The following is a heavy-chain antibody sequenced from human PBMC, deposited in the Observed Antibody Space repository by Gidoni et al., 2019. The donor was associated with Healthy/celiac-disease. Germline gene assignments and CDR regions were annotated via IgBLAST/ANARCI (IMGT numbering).Heavy chain of an antibody. Sequence: QVQLVQSGAEVKTPGSSVKVSCQASGGTFSSYAIRWVRQAPGQGLEWMGGIIPIFGTANYAPKFQGRVTITADESTSTAYMELSSLRSEDTAVYYCAGGGRGGNSDYWGQGTLVTVSS. CDR2: IIPIFGTA. CDR1: GGTFSSYA. V-gene: IGHV1-69*01. D-gene: IGHD2-21*02. J-gene: IGHJ4*02. CDR3: AGGGRGGNSDY.